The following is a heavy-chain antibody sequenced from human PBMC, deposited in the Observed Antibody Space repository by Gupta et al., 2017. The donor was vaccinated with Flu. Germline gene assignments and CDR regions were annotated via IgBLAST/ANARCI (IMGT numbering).Heavy chain of an antibody. CDR3: ARASRLVRGYYYYGMDV. J-gene: IGHJ6*02. Sequence: QVQLQESGPGLVKPSETLPLTCTVSGGSISSYYWSWIRQPPGKGLEWIGYIYYSGSTNYNPSLKSRVTISVDTSKNQFSLKLSSVTAADTAVYYCARASRLVRGYYYYGMDVWGQGTTVTVSS. D-gene: IGHD3-10*01. CDR1: GGSISSYY. CDR2: IYYSGST. V-gene: IGHV4-59*01.